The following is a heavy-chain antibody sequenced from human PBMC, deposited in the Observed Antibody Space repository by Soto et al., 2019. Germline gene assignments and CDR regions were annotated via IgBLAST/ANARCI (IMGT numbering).Heavy chain of an antibody. Sequence: EVQLLQSGGNLIQPGGSLRLSCAASGFTVTNNYMSWVRQAPGKGLEWVSLINPAGRAFYADSLKDRFTFSRDDSKNTLFLQINSLRVEDTAVYYCARGDFWRANDYWGQGTLVTVSS. CDR1: GFTVTNNY. V-gene: IGHV3-53*01. J-gene: IGHJ4*02. CDR3: ARGDFWRANDY. D-gene: IGHD3-3*01. CDR2: INPAGRA.